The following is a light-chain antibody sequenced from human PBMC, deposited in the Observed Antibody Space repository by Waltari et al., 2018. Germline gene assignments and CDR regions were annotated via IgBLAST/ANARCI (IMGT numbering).Light chain of an antibody. J-gene: IGKJ1*01. Sequence: ETVMTQSPATLSVSPGESATLSCRASQSVTSNLAWYQQKPGQAPRLLIYGASTRATGIPARFSGSGSATEFTRTISSLQSEDFAVYYCQHYNNWPRTFGQGTKVEIK. CDR3: QHYNNWPRT. V-gene: IGKV3-15*01. CDR2: GAS. CDR1: QSVTSN.